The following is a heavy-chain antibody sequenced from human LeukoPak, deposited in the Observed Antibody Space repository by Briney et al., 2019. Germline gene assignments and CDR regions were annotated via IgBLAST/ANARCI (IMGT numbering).Heavy chain of an antibody. CDR2: INHSGST. V-gene: IGHV4-34*01. CDR3: ARHVGRGYSGYDLFDY. CDR1: GGSFSGYY. D-gene: IGHD5-12*01. J-gene: IGHJ4*02. Sequence: SETLSLTCAVYGGSFSGYYWSWIRQPPGKGLEWIGEINHSGSTNYNPSLKSRVTISVDTSKNQFSLKLSSVTAADTAVYYCARHVGRGYSGYDLFDYWGQGTLVTVSS.